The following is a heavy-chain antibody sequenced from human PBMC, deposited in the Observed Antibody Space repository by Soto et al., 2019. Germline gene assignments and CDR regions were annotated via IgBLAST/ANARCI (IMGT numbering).Heavy chain of an antibody. J-gene: IGHJ3*01. Sequence: QVQLHESGPGLVKPSETLSLTCTVSGGSVSSGSHYWSWIRQPPGKGLEWIGHIYYSGTTNYNPSLNSRVTISVDTSKNPFSLKLTSVTSADTAVYYCARDYRGYTYGYAFDVWGQGTMVTVSS. CDR3: ARDYRGYTYGYAFDV. CDR1: GGSVSSGSHY. CDR2: IYYSGTT. D-gene: IGHD5-18*01. V-gene: IGHV4-61*01.